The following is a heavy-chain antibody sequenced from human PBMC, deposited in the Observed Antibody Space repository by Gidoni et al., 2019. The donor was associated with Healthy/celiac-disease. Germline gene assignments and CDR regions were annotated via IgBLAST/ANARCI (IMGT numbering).Heavy chain of an antibody. CDR1: GGTFSSYA. V-gene: IGHV1-69*06. CDR3: ARGLRWLNPHSYYYYYYMDV. D-gene: IGHD4-17*01. Sequence: QVQLVQSGAEVKKPGSSVKVSCKASGGTFSSYAISWVRQAPGQGLEWMGGIIPIVGTANYAQKCQGRVTITADKSTSTAYMELSSLRSEDTAVYYCARGLRWLNPHSYYYYYYMDVWGKGTTVTVSS. J-gene: IGHJ6*03. CDR2: IIPIVGTA.